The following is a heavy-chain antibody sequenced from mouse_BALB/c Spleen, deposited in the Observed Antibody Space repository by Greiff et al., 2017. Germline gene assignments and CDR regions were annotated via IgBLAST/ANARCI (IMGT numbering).Heavy chain of an antibody. J-gene: IGHJ2*01. V-gene: IGHV1-87*01. Sequence: VQLHQSGAELARPGASVKLSCKASGYTFTSYWMQWVKQRPGQGLEWIGAIYPGDGDTRYTQKFKGKATLTADKSSSTAYMQLSSLASEDSAVYYCARGDGSYFDYWGQGTTLTVSS. CDR1: GYTFTSYW. CDR2: IYPGDGDT. D-gene: IGHD2-3*01. CDR3: ARGDGSYFDY.